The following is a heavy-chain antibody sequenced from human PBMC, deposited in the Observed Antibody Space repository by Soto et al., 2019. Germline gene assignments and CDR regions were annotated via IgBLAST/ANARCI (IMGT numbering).Heavy chain of an antibody. CDR3: ARTTWGYGEPLDS. J-gene: IGHJ4*02. CDR2: INSDST. V-gene: IGHV3-74*01. D-gene: IGHD4-17*01. Sequence: EVQLVESGGGLVQPGGSLRLSCAASGFMFSSYWMHWVRQAPGKGLAWVSRINSDSTGYADSVKGRFTISRDNAKKSLFLQMNSLRSEDTAFYFCARTTWGYGEPLDSWGQGTLVTVSS. CDR1: GFMFSSYW.